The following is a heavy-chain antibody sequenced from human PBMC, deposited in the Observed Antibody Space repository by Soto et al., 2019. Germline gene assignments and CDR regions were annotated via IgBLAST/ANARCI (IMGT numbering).Heavy chain of an antibody. Sequence: SETLSLTCAVYGGSFSGYYWSWIRQPPGKGLEWIGEINHSGSTKYNPSLKSRVTISFATSKNQFSLKLSSVTAADTAVYYCARMPTDYYGSGSYYNIPGWGQGTLVTVSS. D-gene: IGHD3-10*01. CDR2: INHSGST. V-gene: IGHV4-34*01. CDR3: ARMPTDYYGSGSYYNIPG. CDR1: GGSFSGYY. J-gene: IGHJ4*02.